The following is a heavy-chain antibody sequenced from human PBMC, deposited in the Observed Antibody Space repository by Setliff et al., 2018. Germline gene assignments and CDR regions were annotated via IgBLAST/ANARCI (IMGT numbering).Heavy chain of an antibody. J-gene: IGHJ4*02. CDR1: GGSISSHY. D-gene: IGHD2-2*01. CDR2: IYYSGST. Sequence: PSETLSLTCTVSGGSISSHYWSWIRQPPGKGLEWIGSIYYSGSTNYNPSLKSRVTISVDTSKNQFSLKLSSVTAADTAVYYCARVLEDIVVVPAALFDYWGQGTLVTVSS. CDR3: ARVLEDIVVVPAALFDY. V-gene: IGHV4-59*11.